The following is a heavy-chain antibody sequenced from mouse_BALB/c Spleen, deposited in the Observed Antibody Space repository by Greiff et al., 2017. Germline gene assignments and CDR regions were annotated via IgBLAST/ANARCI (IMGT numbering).Heavy chain of an antibody. CDR2: ISSGGSYT. J-gene: IGHJ2*01. D-gene: IGHD3-3*01. V-gene: IGHV5-9-4*01. CDR3: ARQGTGHFDY. Sequence: EVHLVESGGGLVKPGGSLKLSCAASGFTFSSYAMSWVRQSPEKRLEWVAEISSGGSYTYYPDTVTGRFTISRDNAKNTLYLEMSSLRSEDTAMYYCARQGTGHFDYWGQGTTLTVSS. CDR1: GFTFSSYA.